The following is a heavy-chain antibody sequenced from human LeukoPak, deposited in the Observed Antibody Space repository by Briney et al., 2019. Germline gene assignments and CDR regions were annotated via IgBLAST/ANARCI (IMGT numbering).Heavy chain of an antibody. D-gene: IGHD2-2*01. CDR3: ARGLSFPN. Sequence: ASVKVSCKASAYTFTGYYMHWVRQAPGQGLEWMGWMNPNSGNTGYAQKFQGRVTMTRNTSISTAYMELSSLRSEDTAVYYCARGLSFPNWGQGTLVTVSS. CDR2: MNPNSGNT. V-gene: IGHV1-8*02. J-gene: IGHJ4*02. CDR1: AYTFTGYY.